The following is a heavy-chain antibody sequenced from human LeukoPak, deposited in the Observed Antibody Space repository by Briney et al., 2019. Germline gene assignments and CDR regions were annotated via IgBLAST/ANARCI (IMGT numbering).Heavy chain of an antibody. CDR2: ISGRGGST. D-gene: IGHD5/OR15-5a*01. J-gene: IGHJ4*02. CDR3: ARSTYAYFDY. V-gene: IGHV3-23*01. Sequence: GGSLRLSCAASGFTFSSYAMTWVRQAPGKGLEWVSVISGRGGSTYYADSVKGRFTISRNNSKNTLYLQMNSLRPEDTAVYYCARSTYAYFDYWGQGTLVTVSS. CDR1: GFTFSSYA.